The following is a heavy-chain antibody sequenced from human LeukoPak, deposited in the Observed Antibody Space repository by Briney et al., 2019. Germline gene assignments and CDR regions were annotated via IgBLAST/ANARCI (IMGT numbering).Heavy chain of an antibody. V-gene: IGHV4-39*01. J-gene: IGHJ4*02. CDR1: GGSISDSNFY. CDR2: IYYSGPT. CDR3: ARQGEQFLEWLCFT. D-gene: IGHD3-3*01. Sequence: SETLSLTCTVSGGSISDSNFYWAWFRQSPGKGLEWIGTIYYSGPTYYNPSLKSRVTISVDTSKNQFSLSLRSVTAADTAVYYCARQGEQFLEWLCFTWGQGRLVTVSS.